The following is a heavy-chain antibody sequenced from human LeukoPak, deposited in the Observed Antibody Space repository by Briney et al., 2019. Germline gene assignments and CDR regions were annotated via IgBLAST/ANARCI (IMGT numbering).Heavy chain of an antibody. D-gene: IGHD4-17*01. V-gene: IGHV3-30*02. CDR2: IRYDGRNK. Sequence: GRSLRLSCAASGFSFSSYGMHWDRQAPGKGLEWVAFIRYDGRNKYYADSVKGRFTISRDNSKNTLCLQMNSLRAEDTAVYYCAKEIWPTVTTPGHTHFDYWGQGTLVTVSS. CDR1: GFSFSSYG. J-gene: IGHJ4*02. CDR3: AKEIWPTVTTPGHTHFDY.